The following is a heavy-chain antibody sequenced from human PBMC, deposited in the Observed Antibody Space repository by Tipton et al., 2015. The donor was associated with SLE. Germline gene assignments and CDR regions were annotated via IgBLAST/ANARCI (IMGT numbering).Heavy chain of an antibody. CDR1: GYSISSGYY. D-gene: IGHD2-8*01. J-gene: IGHJ3*02. CDR3: ARKEWAFDI. V-gene: IGHV4-28*01. CDR2: IYYTGST. Sequence: LRLSCAVSGYSISSGYYWGWIRQHPGKGLEWIGYIYYTGSTYYNPSLKSRVTISVDTSKNQFSLKLSSVTAADTAVYYCARKEWAFDIWGQGTMVTVSS.